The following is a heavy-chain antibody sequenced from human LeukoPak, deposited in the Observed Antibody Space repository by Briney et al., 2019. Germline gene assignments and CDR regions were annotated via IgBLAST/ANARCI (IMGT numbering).Heavy chain of an antibody. CDR3: ARAVESHAFDI. CDR2: IYYSGST. Sequence: SETLSLTCTVSGGSISSYYWSWIRQPPGKGPEWIGYIYYSGSTNYNPSLKSRVTISVDTSKNQFSLKLSSVTAADTAVYYCARAVESHAFDIWGQGTMVTVSS. CDR1: GGSISSYY. V-gene: IGHV4-59*01. J-gene: IGHJ3*02.